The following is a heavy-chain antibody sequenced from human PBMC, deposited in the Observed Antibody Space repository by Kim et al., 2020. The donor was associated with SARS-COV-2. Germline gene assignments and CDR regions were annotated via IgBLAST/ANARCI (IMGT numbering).Heavy chain of an antibody. J-gene: IGHJ3*02. D-gene: IGHD2-15*01. CDR2: IYPGDSDT. CDR1: GYSFTSYW. CDR3: AMPHCSGGSCWGGGAFDI. V-gene: IGHV5-51*01. Sequence: GESLKISCKGSGYSFTSYWIGWVRQMPGKGLEWMGIIYPGDSDTRYSPSFQGQVTISADKSISTAYLQWSSLKASDTAMYYCAMPHCSGGSCWGGGAFDIWGQGTMVTVSS.